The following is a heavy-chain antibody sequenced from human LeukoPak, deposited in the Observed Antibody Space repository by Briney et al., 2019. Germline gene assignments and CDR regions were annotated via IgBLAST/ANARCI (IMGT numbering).Heavy chain of an antibody. CDR2: ISYNGSSL. CDR3: AKDLIGGTAY. D-gene: IGHD1-26*01. Sequence: GGSLRLSCAASGFTVSSNYMSWVRQAPGKGLEWVALISYNGSSLYYSDSIKGRFSMSRDNSKNTLYLQMDSLRPEDTAVYYCAKDLIGGTAYWGQGTLVTVSS. J-gene: IGHJ4*02. CDR1: GFTVSSNY. V-gene: IGHV3-30*18.